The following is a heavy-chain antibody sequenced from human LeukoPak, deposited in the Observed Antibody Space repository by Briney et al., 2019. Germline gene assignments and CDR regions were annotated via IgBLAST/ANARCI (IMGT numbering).Heavy chain of an antibody. CDR1: GFTFSSYS. CDR3: ARGHWSYGDYLTYWYFDL. J-gene: IGHJ2*01. Sequence: GGSLRLSCAASGFTFSSYSKNWVRQAPGEGLEWVSSISISSSYIYSADSLKGRFTISRDNAKNSLYLQMNSLRVEDTAVYYCARGHWSYGDYLTYWYFDLWGRGTLVTVSS. D-gene: IGHD4-17*01. V-gene: IGHV3-21*01. CDR2: ISISSSYI.